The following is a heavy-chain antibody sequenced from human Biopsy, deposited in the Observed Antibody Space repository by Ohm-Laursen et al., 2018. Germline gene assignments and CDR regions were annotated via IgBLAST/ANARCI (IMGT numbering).Heavy chain of an antibody. CDR1: GYTFTSYG. CDR3: ATVRGLVWFGELIA. V-gene: IGHV1-18*01. Sequence: ASVKVSCKASGYTFTSYGISWVRQAPGQGLEWMGWINTENGSTIYAQNLQGRVTMTADTSTSTAYMELSSLRSDDTAIYYCATVRGLVWFGELIAWGQGTLVTVSS. J-gene: IGHJ5*02. CDR2: INTENGST. D-gene: IGHD3-10*01.